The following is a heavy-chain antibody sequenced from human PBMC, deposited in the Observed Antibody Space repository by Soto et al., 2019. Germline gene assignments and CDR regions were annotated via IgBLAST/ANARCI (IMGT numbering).Heavy chain of an antibody. D-gene: IGHD6-13*01. Sequence: QVQLQESGPGLGKPSETLSLICTVSVVSTRDSSWSWIRQTAAKRLEWIGRIHASGSNYYNPSLKSRVDMSVDRSHNQISLELRSVTVAYTATYYCVKNVAAVGPDWFGTWGQGTLVTVS. V-gene: IGHV4-4*07. CDR3: VKNVAAVGPDWFGT. CDR1: VVSTRDSS. J-gene: IGHJ5*02. CDR2: IHASGSN.